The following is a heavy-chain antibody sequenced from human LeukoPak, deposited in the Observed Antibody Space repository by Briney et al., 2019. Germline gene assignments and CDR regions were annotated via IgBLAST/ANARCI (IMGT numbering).Heavy chain of an antibody. J-gene: IGHJ4*02. CDR2: INHSGST. D-gene: IGHD5-18*01. Sequence: SETLSLTCAVYGGSFSGYYWSWIRQPPGKGLEWIGEINHSGSTNYNPSLKSRVTISVDTSKNQFSLKLSSVTAADTAVYYCASLRIQVWLMDYWGQGTLVTVSS. CDR3: ASLRIQVWLMDY. V-gene: IGHV4-34*01. CDR1: GGSFSGYY.